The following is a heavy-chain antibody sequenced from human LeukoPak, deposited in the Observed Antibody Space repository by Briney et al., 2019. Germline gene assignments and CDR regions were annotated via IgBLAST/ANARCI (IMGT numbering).Heavy chain of an antibody. J-gene: IGHJ4*02. Sequence: ASVKVSCKVSGYTLTELSMHWVRQAPGEGLEWMGGFDPEDGETIYAQKFQGRVTMTEDTSTDTAYMELSSLGSEDTAVYYCARGGRITAAGTEWGQGTLVTVSS. D-gene: IGHD6-13*01. CDR1: GYTLTELS. V-gene: IGHV1-24*01. CDR2: FDPEDGET. CDR3: ARGGRITAAGTE.